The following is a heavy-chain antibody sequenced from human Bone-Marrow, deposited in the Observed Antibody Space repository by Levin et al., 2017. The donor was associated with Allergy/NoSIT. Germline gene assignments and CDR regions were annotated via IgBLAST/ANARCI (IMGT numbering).Heavy chain of an antibody. V-gene: IGHV4-59*11. Sequence: SETLSLTCSVSGDSMNTHYWSWLRQPPGKGLEWIGYIYHSGTTSYSPSLDSRVSILMDTSKKHFSLGLSSVTAADTAIYYCARTHSRGWNWHFDVWGRGTLVTVSS. J-gene: IGHJ2*01. CDR3: ARTHSRGWNWHFDV. CDR1: GDSMNTHY. D-gene: IGHD6-19*01. CDR2: IYHSGTT.